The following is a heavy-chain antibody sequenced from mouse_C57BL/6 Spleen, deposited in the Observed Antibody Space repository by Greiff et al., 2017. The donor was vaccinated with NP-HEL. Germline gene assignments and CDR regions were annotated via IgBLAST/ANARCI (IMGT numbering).Heavy chain of an antibody. CDR3: AREGTGHFDD. V-gene: IGHV1-39*01. D-gene: IGHD3-3*01. J-gene: IGHJ2*01. CDR2: INPKYGTT. CDR1: GYSFTDYN. Sequence: EVQLVESGPELVKPGASVKISCKASGYSFTDYNMNWVKQSNGKSLEWIGVINPKYGTTSYNQKFKGKAILTVDQSSSTAYMQLNSLTSEDSAVYYCAREGTGHFDDWGQGTTLTVSS.